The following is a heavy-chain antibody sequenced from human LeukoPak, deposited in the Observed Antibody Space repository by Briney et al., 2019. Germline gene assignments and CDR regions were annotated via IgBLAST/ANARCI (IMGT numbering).Heavy chain of an antibody. CDR3: ARLVYNINGYYRFDY. D-gene: IGHD3-22*01. CDR1: GGSIGSYY. Sequence: PSETLSLTCSVSGGSIGSYYWSWSRQPPGRGLEYIGYISNSGDTHHNPSLKSRVTISRDTSRNNFSLKLNSVTAADTAVYYCARLVYNINGYYRFDYWGQGILVTVSS. J-gene: IGHJ4*02. CDR2: ISNSGDT. V-gene: IGHV4-59*08.